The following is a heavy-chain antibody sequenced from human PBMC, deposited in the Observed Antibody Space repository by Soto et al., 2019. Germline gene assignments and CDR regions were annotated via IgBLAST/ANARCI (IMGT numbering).Heavy chain of an antibody. Sequence: WASLRLSCAPSGFTFSTYAMNRVRQAPGKGLEWVSAISGSGGSTYYADSVKGRFTISRDNTKNTMYLQMNSLRAEDTALYYCAYPYLAVGDGFAPWGRGTLVTVSS. V-gene: IGHV3-23*01. CDR1: GFTFSTYA. CDR2: ISGSGGST. D-gene: IGHD6-19*01. CDR3: AYPYLAVGDGFAP. J-gene: IGHJ5*02.